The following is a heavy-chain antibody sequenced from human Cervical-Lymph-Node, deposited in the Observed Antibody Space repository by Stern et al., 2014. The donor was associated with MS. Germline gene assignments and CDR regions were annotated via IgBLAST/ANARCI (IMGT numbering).Heavy chain of an antibody. D-gene: IGHD2-2*02. CDR2: LSYDGCNK. J-gene: IGHJ4*02. CDR3: AKDRCSSTSCYMAD. Sequence: VQLVESGGGVVQPGRSLRLSCAASGFTFSSYGMHWVRQAPGTGLEWGAVLSYDGCNKSYADSVKGRFTISRDNSKNTLYLQMNSLRAEDTAVYYCAKDRCSSTSCYMADWGQGTLVTVSS. CDR1: GFTFSSYG. V-gene: IGHV3-30*18.